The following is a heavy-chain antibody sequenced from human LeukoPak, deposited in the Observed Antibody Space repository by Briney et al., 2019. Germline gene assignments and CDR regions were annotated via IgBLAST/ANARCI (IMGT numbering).Heavy chain of an antibody. D-gene: IGHD5-18*01. Sequence: ASVKVSCKASGYTFTSYDINWVRQATGQGLEWMGWMNPNSGNTGYAQKFQGRVTITADKSTSTAYMELSSLRSEDTAVYYCARASYGGPFDYWGQGTLVTVSS. CDR2: MNPNSGNT. CDR3: ARASYGGPFDY. J-gene: IGHJ4*02. V-gene: IGHV1-8*01. CDR1: GYTFTSYD.